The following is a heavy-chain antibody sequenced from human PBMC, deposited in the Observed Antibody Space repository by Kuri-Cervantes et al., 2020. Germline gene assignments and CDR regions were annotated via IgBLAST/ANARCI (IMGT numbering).Heavy chain of an antibody. V-gene: IGHV4-59*01. CDR2: IYYSGST. CDR3: ARAQNYYGMDV. Sequence: SETLSLTCTVSGGSISSYYWSWIRQPPGKGLEWIGYIYYSGSTNYNPSLKSRVTISVDTSKNQFSLKLSSVTAADTAVYYCARAQNYYGMDVWGRGTTVTVSS. J-gene: IGHJ6*02. CDR1: GGSISSYY.